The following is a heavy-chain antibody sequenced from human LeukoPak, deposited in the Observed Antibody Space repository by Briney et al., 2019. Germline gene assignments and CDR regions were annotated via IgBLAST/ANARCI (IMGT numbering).Heavy chain of an antibody. J-gene: IGHJ4*02. Sequence: GGSLRLSCAAPEFTFSNYWMSWVRQAPGKGLEWVANIKQDGSEKYYVDSVKDRFTISRDSAKNSLYLQMNSLRAEDTAVYYCARLQYSSSDFDYWGQGTLVTVSS. D-gene: IGHD6-6*01. CDR3: ARLQYSSSDFDY. CDR2: IKQDGSEK. V-gene: IGHV3-7*01. CDR1: EFTFSNYW.